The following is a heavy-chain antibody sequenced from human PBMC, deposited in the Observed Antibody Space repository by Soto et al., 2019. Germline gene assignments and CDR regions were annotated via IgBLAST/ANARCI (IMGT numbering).Heavy chain of an antibody. V-gene: IGHV3-30*18. CDR3: AKGSDVARQERDY. CDR2: ISSDGSDK. Sequence: QVQLVESGGGVVQPGRSLRLSCAASGFTFSNFGMHWVRQAPGKGLEWVAVISSDGSDKYYSDSVKGRFTISRDNSKNTLFLQMNSLRVEDTAVYYCAKGSDVARQERDYWGQGTLVTVSS. CDR1: GFTFSNFG. D-gene: IGHD3-16*01. J-gene: IGHJ4*02.